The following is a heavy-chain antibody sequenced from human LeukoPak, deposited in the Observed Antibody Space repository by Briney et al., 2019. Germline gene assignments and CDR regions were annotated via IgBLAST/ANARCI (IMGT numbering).Heavy chain of an antibody. CDR1: GGSFSGYY. Sequence: SETLSLTCAVYGGSFSGYYWSWIRQPLGKGLEWIGEINHSGSTNYNPSLKSRVTMSVDKSKNQFSLKLSSVIAADTAVYYCASRNRITVFGVITEYYMDVWGKGTTVTVSS. CDR3: ASRNRITVFGVITEYYMDV. V-gene: IGHV4-34*01. D-gene: IGHD3-3*01. J-gene: IGHJ6*03. CDR2: INHSGST.